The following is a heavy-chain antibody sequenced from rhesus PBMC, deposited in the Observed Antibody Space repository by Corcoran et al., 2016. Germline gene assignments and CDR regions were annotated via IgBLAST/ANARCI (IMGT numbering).Heavy chain of an antibody. CDR2: INPYNGKP. V-gene: IGHV1S2*01. D-gene: IGHD3-9*01. Sequence: QVQLVQSGAEVKKPGSSVKVSCKSSGYTFTDYYMHWVRQAPRQGLEWMGWINPYNGKPKYPKKFQGRVTMTRDKATSTAYMELSSRRSDDTAVYYCARAGYYEDDYGYYPFDYWGQGVLVTVSS. CDR3: ARAGYYEDDYGYYPFDY. J-gene: IGHJ4*01. CDR1: GYTFTDYY.